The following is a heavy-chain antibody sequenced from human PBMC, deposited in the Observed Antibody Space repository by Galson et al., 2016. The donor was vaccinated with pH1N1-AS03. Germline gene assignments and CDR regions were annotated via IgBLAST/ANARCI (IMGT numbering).Heavy chain of an antibody. CDR2: IDSNDEK. D-gene: IGHD1/OR15-1a*01. J-gene: IGHJ6*02. CDR1: GFSITTSGVR. V-gene: IGHV2-70*04. CDR3: ARIRLWNTGLDV. Sequence: PALVKPTQTLTLTCTFSGFSITTSGVRMTWIRQPPGKALEWLGRIDSNDEKFYSTSLETGLTISRDIFKNQVVLTMTNMDPVDTGTYYCARIRLWNTGLDVWGQGTTVTVSS.